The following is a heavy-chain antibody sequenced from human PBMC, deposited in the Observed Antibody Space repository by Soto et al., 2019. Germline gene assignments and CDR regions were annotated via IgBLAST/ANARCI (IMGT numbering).Heavy chain of an antibody. D-gene: IGHD5-12*01. V-gene: IGHV1-69*13. J-gene: IGHJ4*02. CDR2: IIPIFGTA. CDR3: ARGGWLQLNGYYFDY. Sequence: GASVKVSCKASGGTFSSYAISWVRQAPGQGLEWMGGIIPIFGTANYAQKFQGRVTITADESTSTAYMELSSLRSEDTAVYYCARGGWLQLNGYYFDYWGQGTLVTVSS. CDR1: GGTFSSYA.